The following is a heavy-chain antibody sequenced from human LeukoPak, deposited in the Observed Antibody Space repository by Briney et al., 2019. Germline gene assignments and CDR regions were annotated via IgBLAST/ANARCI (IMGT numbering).Heavy chain of an antibody. Sequence: PGGSLRLSCAAPGFTFSSYWMHWVRQAPGKGLVGVSRIKSDGSSASYADSVKGRFTISRDNAKNTLYLQMNSLRAEDTAVYYCARDLRTPSDTNIAIDYWGQGTLVTVSS. CDR1: GFTFSSYW. CDR3: ARDLRTPSDTNIAIDY. J-gene: IGHJ4*02. D-gene: IGHD4-23*01. CDR2: IKSDGSSA. V-gene: IGHV3-74*01.